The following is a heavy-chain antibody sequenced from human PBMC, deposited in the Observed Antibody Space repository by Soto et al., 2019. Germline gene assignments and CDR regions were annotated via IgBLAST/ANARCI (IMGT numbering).Heavy chain of an antibody. CDR1: GFTFSGYW. D-gene: IGHD6-19*01. J-gene: IGHJ6*02. CDR2: ISSDGSST. V-gene: IGHV3-74*01. CDR3: ARAGYYYGMDV. Sequence: EVPLVESGGGLVQPGGSLRLSCAASGFTFSGYWMHWVRQAPGKGLVWVSRISSDGSSTDYADSVKGRFTISRDNAKNTLYLQMNNLRAEDTAVYYCARAGYYYGMDVWGQGTTVTVSS.